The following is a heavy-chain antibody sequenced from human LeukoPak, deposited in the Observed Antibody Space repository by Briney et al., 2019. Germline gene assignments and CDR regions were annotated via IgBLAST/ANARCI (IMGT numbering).Heavy chain of an antibody. CDR2: IYSGGST. D-gene: IGHD4-17*01. CDR3: AGAEDDYGDYY. J-gene: IGHJ4*02. CDR1: GFTVSSNY. V-gene: IGHV3-66*02. Sequence: GGSLRLSCAASGFTVSSNYMSWVRQAPGKGLEWVSAIYSGGSTYYADSVKGRFTISRDNSKNTLYLQMNSLRAEDTAVYYCAGAEDDYGDYYWGQGTLVTVSS.